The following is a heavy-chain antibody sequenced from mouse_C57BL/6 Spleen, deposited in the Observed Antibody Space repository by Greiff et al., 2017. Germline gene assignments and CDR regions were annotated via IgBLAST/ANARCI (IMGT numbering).Heavy chain of an antibody. V-gene: IGHV1-55*01. CDR1: GYTFTSYW. CDR2: IYPGSGST. J-gene: IGHJ4*01. CDR3: AKWLLRYYAMDY. Sequence: QVQLQQPGAELVKPGASVKMSCKASGYTFTSYWITWVKQRPGQGLEWIGDIYPGSGSTNYNEKFKSKATLTVATSSSTAYMQLSSLTSEDSAVYYCAKWLLRYYAMDYWGQGTPVTVSS. D-gene: IGHD2-3*01.